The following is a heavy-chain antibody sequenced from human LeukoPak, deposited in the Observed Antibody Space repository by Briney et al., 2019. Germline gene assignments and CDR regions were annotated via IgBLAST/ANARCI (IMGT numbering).Heavy chain of an antibody. D-gene: IGHD4-17*01. CDR3: ASGPSLNGDYEY. V-gene: IGHV6-1*01. Sequence: SQTLSLTCAICGDSVSSNSAAWHWIRHSPSRGLEWLGRTYYRSKWYNDYAVSVKSRITINPDTSKNQFSLQLNSVTPEDTAVYYCASGPSLNGDYEYWGQGTLVTVSS. J-gene: IGHJ4*02. CDR1: GDSVSSNSAA. CDR2: TYYRSKWYN.